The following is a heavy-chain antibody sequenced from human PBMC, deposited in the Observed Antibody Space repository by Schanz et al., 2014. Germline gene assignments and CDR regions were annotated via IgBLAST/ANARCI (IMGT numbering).Heavy chain of an antibody. J-gene: IGHJ4*02. D-gene: IGHD3-3*02. CDR2: ISAHKGNT. Sequence: QVPLLPSGAEVKKPGASVKVSCKASGYTFNPYGISFFLPSPFQGLEWMGWISAHKGNTYYAQKLQGRVTMTTDTSTSTAYMELRSLRSDDTAVYYCARDLTISPRHERHFDYWGQGTLVTVSS. V-gene: IGHV1-18*04. CDR3: ARDLTISPRHERHFDY. CDR1: GYTFNPYG.